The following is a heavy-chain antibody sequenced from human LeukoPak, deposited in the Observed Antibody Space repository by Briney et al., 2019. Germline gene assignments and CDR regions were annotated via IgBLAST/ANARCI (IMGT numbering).Heavy chain of an antibody. CDR1: GGTFTSYA. Sequence: AASVTVSFTASGGTFTSYAINWVRQAPGQGLEWMGGSIPIFGTANYAEKFQGRVTITTDESTSTAYMELSRLRSEDTAVYYCARAARDYCSSTSCYGGFYYYYYMDVWGKGTTVTVSS. V-gene: IGHV1-69*05. CDR2: SIPIFGTA. J-gene: IGHJ6*03. D-gene: IGHD2-2*01. CDR3: ARAARDYCSSTSCYGGFYYYYYMDV.